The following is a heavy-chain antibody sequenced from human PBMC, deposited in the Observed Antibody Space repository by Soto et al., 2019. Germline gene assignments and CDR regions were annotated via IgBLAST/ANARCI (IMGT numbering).Heavy chain of an antibody. CDR3: ARRIPGYRNYMEV. J-gene: IGHJ6*03. Sequence: PAETLSLTCSGYGESCSGFFWTWVRLPPGQGLEWIGEMSRGGRSNYNPSLKSRVTMSCDASKNQYSLTLASVTAADTGVYFSARRIPGYRNYMEVWGKGTTVTVS. D-gene: IGHD3-16*02. CDR1: GESCSGFF. CDR2: MSRGGRS. V-gene: IGHV4-34*01.